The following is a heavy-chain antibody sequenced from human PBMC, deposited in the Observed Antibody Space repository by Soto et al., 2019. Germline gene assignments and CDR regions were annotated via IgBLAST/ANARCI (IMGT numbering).Heavy chain of an antibody. Sequence: QDHLVQSGGEVKKPGASAKVSCKASGYTFKNYGINWVRQAPGRGLEWVAWISAYNGDTSYAQHLQGRVTVTTETLTNTAYMELRSLRQDDTAVYFCVLGGLETGYYRDMDYWGQGTLVSVSS. CDR1: GYTFKNYG. V-gene: IGHV1-18*04. CDR3: VLGGLETGYYRDMDY. D-gene: IGHD3-9*01. CDR2: ISAYNGDT. J-gene: IGHJ4*02.